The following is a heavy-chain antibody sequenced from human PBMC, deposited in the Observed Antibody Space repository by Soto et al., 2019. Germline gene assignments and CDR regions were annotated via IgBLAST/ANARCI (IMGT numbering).Heavy chain of an antibody. CDR2: IYWDDDK. CDR3: AHKGGRGAGMDV. D-gene: IGHD2-15*01. Sequence: QITLKESGPTLVKPTQTLTLTCTFSGFSVSTGGVGVAWIRQPPGKALEWLALIYWDDDKRYSPFLQSRVTITKDTSKNLVGLTMTNMDPVDTATYYCAHKGGRGAGMDVWGQGTTVTVSS. CDR1: GFSVSTGGVG. V-gene: IGHV2-5*02. J-gene: IGHJ6*02.